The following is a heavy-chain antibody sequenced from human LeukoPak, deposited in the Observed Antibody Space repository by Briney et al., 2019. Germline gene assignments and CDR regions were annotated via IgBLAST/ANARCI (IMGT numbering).Heavy chain of an antibody. J-gene: IGHJ3*02. Sequence: GGSLRLSCAASGFTFNDYDMHWVRQGSGKGLDWVAYISGSGGTIHYADSVRGRFTISRDNAKSSLYLQMNSLRDEDTAVYYCAREAIWGQGTMVTVSS. CDR1: GFTFNDYD. V-gene: IGHV3-48*02. CDR2: ISGSGGTI. CDR3: AREAI.